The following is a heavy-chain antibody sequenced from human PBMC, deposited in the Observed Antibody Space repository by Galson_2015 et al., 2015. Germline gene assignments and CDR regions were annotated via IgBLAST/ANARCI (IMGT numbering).Heavy chain of an antibody. Sequence: SLRLSCAASGFTFSSYGMHWVRQAPGKGLEWVSSISDNGDNTYYADSVKGRFTISRDNSKNTLYLQMNSLRVEDTALYYCAKEGNNYGKSANWFDPWGHGTLVTVSS. V-gene: IGHV3-23*01. J-gene: IGHJ5*02. CDR3: AKEGNNYGKSANWFDP. CDR2: ISDNGDNT. CDR1: GFTFSSYG. D-gene: IGHD4-17*01.